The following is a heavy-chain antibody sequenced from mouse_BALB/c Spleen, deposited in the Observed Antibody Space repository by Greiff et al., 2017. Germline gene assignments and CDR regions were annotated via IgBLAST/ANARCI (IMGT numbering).Heavy chain of an antibody. CDR2: IYPGDGDT. V-gene: IGHV1-87*01. D-gene: IGHD1-1*01. J-gene: IGHJ1*01. CDR3: ARGFWTTVVATDFDV. CDR1: GYTFTSYW. Sequence: VQLQQSGAELARPGASVKLSCKASGYTFTSYWMQWVKQRPGQGLEWIGAIYPGDGDTRYTQKFKGKATLTADKSSSTAYMQLSSLASEDSAVYYCARGFWTTVVATDFDVWGAGTTVTVSS.